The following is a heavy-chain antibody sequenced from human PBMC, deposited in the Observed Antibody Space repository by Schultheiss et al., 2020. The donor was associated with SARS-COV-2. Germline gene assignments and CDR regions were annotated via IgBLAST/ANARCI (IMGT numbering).Heavy chain of an antibody. CDR2: IYTSGST. J-gene: IGHJ4*02. CDR1: GGSFSGYY. Sequence: SETLSLTCAVYGGSFSGYYWSWIRQPPGKGLEWIGRIYTSGSTNYNPSLKSRVTISVDTSKNQFSLKLSSVTAADTAVYYCARGDGLGFDYWGQGTLVTVSS. CDR3: ARGDGLGFDY. D-gene: IGHD3/OR15-3a*01. V-gene: IGHV4-34*01.